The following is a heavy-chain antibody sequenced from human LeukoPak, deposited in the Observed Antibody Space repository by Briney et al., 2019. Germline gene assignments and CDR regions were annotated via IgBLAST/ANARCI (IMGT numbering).Heavy chain of an antibody. V-gene: IGHV3-64*01. CDR1: GFTFSSYA. CDR2: ISSNGGST. Sequence: GGSLRLSCAASGFTFSSYAMHWVRQAPGKGLEYVSAISSNGGSTYYANSVKGRFTISRDSSKNTLYLQMGSLRAEDMAVYYCARGYCSSTSCLADWGQGTLVTVSS. J-gene: IGHJ4*02. D-gene: IGHD2-2*01. CDR3: ARGYCSSTSCLAD.